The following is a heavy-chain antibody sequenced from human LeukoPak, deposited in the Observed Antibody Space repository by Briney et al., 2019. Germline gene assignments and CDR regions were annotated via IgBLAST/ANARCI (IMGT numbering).Heavy chain of an antibody. CDR1: GGTFSSYA. CDR3: ARASLWGRLSTNYYYYMDV. Sequence: ASVKVSCKASGGTFSSYAISWVRQAPGQGLEWMGGIIPIFGTANYAQKFQGRVTITADESTSTAYMELRSLRSDDTAVYYCARASLWGRLSTNYYYYMDVWGKGTTVTVSS. CDR2: IIPIFGTA. V-gene: IGHV1-69*13. J-gene: IGHJ6*03. D-gene: IGHD3-16*02.